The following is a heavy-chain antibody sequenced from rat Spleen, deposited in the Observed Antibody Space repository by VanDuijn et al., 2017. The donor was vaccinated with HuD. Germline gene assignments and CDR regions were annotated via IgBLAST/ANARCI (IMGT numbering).Heavy chain of an antibody. D-gene: IGHD4-3*01. J-gene: IGHJ4*01. Sequence: EVQLVESGGGLVQPGRSLKLSCVASGFTFSDYGVAWVRQAPTKGLEWVATISYGDSSGHSSTYYRDSVKGRFTISRDNAKSTLSLQMDSLRSEDTATYYCARQDTSGYSNWFAYWGQGASVTVSS. CDR2: ISYGDSSGHSST. CDR3: ARQDTSGYSNWFAY. CDR1: GFTFSDYG. V-gene: IGHV5-29*01.